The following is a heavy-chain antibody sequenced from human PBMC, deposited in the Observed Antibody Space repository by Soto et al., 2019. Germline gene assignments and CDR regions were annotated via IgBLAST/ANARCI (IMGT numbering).Heavy chain of an antibody. CDR3: ARDNGRLLWFGELLYIPDAFDI. CDR2: ISSSGSTI. V-gene: IGHV3-11*01. J-gene: IGHJ3*02. D-gene: IGHD3-10*01. Sequence: GGSLRLSCAASGFTFSDYYMSWIRQAPGKGLEWVSYISSSGSTIYYADSVKGRFTISRDNAKNSLYLQMNSLRAEDTAVYYCARDNGRLLWFGELLYIPDAFDIWGQGTMVTVSS. CDR1: GFTFSDYY.